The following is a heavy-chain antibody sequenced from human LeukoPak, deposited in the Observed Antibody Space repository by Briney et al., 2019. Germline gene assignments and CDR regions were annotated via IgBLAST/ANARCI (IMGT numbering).Heavy chain of an antibody. V-gene: IGHV3-30*04. J-gene: IGHJ5*02. CDR2: ISSDGSID. Sequence: GGSLRLSCAASGFTFSSYAMHWVRQAPGKGLEWVAVISSDGSIDYYTDSVRGRLTVSRDNSKNTLYLQMNSLRVEDTAVYYCTREGLGTTFSAWFDPWGQGTLVFVSS. D-gene: IGHD1-7*01. CDR3: TREGLGTTFSAWFDP. CDR1: GFTFSSYA.